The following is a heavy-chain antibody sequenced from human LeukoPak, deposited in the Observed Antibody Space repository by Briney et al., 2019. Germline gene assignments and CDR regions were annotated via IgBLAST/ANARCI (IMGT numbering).Heavy chain of an antibody. V-gene: IGHV4-61*02. CDR2: IYTSGST. Sequence: SETLSLTCTVSGGSISSGSYYWSWIRQPAGKGLEWIGRIYTSGSTNYNPSLKSRVTISVDKSKNQFSLKLSSVTAADTAVYYCARDTGAVDYWGQGTLVTVSS. CDR3: ARDTGAVDY. CDR1: GGSISSGSYY. J-gene: IGHJ4*02. D-gene: IGHD1-26*01.